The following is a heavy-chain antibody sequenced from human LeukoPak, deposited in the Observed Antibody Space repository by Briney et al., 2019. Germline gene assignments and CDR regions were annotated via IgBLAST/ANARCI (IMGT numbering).Heavy chain of an antibody. D-gene: IGHD4-17*01. V-gene: IGHV4-39*07. Sequence: SETLSLTCTVSGGSISSSSYYWGWIRQPPGKGLEWIGGIYYSGSTDYNPSLKSRVTISVDTSKNQFSLKLSSVTAADTAVYYCARRRGGDYGMYYYYYMDVWGKGTTVTVSS. CDR3: ARRRGGDYGMYYYYYMDV. CDR2: IYYSGST. CDR1: GGSISSSSYY. J-gene: IGHJ6*03.